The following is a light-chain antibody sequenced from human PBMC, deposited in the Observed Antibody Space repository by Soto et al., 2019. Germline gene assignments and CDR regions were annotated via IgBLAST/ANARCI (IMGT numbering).Light chain of an antibody. CDR2: EVS. CDR3: SSYASSNSLL. V-gene: IGLV2-14*01. CDR1: GSDVGGHDY. J-gene: IGLJ2*01. Sequence: QSALTQPASVSGSPGQSITNTCTGTGSDVGGHDYVSWYQQHPGKAPKLIIYEVSNRPSGVSDRFSGSKSGNRASLTISGLQAEDEGEYYCSSYASSNSLLFGGGTKLTVL.